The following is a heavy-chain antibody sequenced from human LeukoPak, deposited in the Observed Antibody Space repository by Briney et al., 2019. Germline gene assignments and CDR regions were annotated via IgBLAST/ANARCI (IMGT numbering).Heavy chain of an antibody. J-gene: IGHJ4*02. CDR3: ASLGPSHYDDYVGR. CDR2: IYYSGST. CDR1: GGSISSYY. Sequence: TLSLTCTVSGGSISSYYWSWIPQPPGRGREWIGYIYYSGSTNYNPSLKSRVTISVDTSKNQFSLKLSSVTAADTAVYYCASLGPSHYDDYVGRWGQGTLVTVSS. V-gene: IGHV4-59*07. D-gene: IGHD4-17*01.